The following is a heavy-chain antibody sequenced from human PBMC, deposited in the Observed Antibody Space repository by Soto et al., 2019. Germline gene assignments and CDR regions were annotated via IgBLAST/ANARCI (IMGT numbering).Heavy chain of an antibody. CDR3: ARHWYNFESSSWSPFDE. D-gene: IGHD6-13*01. CDR2: IYPGDSDT. CDR1: GYSFTSYW. V-gene: IGHV5-51*01. Sequence: GESLKISCKGSGYSFTSYWIGWVRQMPGKGLEWMGIIYPGDSDTRYSPSFQGQVTISADKSISTAYLQWSSLKASDTAMYYCARHWYNFESSSWSPFDEWGQGTLVTVSS. J-gene: IGHJ4*02.